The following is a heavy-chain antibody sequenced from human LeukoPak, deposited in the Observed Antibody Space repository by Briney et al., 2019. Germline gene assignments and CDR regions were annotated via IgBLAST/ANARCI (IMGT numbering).Heavy chain of an antibody. J-gene: IGHJ4*02. CDR2: ARNKANSYTT. Sequence: PGGSLRLSCAASGFTFSDHFVDWVRQAPGKGLEWVGRARNKANSYTTEYAASVKGRFTISRDDLKNSLYLQMNSLRAEDTAVYYCARDNDYDSSGSPVDYWGQGTLVTVSS. CDR3: ARDNDYDSSGSPVDY. CDR1: GFTFSDHF. D-gene: IGHD3-22*01. V-gene: IGHV3-72*01.